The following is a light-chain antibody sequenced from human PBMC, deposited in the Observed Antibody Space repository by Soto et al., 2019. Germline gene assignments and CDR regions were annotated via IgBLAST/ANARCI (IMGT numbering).Light chain of an antibody. J-gene: IGKJ3*01. CDR2: AAS. Sequence: DIQMTQSPTSLSASVGDRVTITCRASQGIRNYVAWYQQIPGKAPKLLIYAASTLQSGLPSRFSGSGSGTDFTLPINGLQPEDVATYSCQKYSSVPVFGPGTKVEIK. CDR3: QKYSSVPV. CDR1: QGIRNY. V-gene: IGKV1-27*01.